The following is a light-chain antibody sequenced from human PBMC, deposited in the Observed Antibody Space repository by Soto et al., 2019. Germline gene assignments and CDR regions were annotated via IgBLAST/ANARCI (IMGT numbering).Light chain of an antibody. CDR3: SSYTCSSTHPTHV. CDR1: SSDVGGYNY. CDR2: DVS. J-gene: IGLJ1*01. V-gene: IGLV2-14*03. Sequence: QSVLTQPASVSGSPGQSITISCTGTSSDVGGYNYVSWYQHHPGKAPKLMIYDVSNRPSGVSNRVSGCKSRNTASPVISGLQAEDESDYYCSSYTCSSTHPTHVFGTGTKVTVL.